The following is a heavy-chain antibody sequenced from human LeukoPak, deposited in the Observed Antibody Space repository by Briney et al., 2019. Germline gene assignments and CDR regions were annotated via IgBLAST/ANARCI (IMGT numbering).Heavy chain of an antibody. D-gene: IGHD1-26*01. CDR1: GFTFSSYG. J-gene: IGHJ4*02. CDR3: AKANLRIVGATMDY. V-gene: IGHV3-30*18. CDR2: ISYDGSNK. Sequence: GGSLRLSCAASGFTFSSYGMHWVRQAPGKGLEWVAVISYDGSNKYYADPVKGRFTISRDNSNNTLYLQMNSLRAEDTAVYYCAKANLRIVGATMDYWGQGTLVTVSS.